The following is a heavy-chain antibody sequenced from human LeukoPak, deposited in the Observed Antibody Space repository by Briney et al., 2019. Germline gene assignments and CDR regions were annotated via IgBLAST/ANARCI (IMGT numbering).Heavy chain of an antibody. D-gene: IGHD6-13*01. Sequence: PGGSLILSCAASGFTFDDYAMHWVRQAPGKGLEWVSGISWNSGSIGYADSVKGRFTISRDNAKNSLYLQMNSLRAEDTALYYCAKARGEQRLVLGGWYFDLWGRGTLVTVSS. V-gene: IGHV3-9*01. CDR3: AKARGEQRLVLGGWYFDL. CDR2: ISWNSGSI. CDR1: GFTFDDYA. J-gene: IGHJ2*01.